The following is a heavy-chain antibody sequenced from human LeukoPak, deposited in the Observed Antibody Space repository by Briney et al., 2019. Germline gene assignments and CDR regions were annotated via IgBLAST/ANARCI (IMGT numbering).Heavy chain of an antibody. CDR3: ARVNPPAYCGGDCQQYWYFDL. J-gene: IGHJ2*01. CDR1: GGSISSYY. V-gene: IGHV4-4*07. CDR2: IYPGGST. Sequence: PSETLSLTCTVSGGSISSYYWSWIRQPAGKGLEWIGRIYPGGSTNYNPSLKSRVTMSVDASQNQFSLKLSSVTAADTAVYYCARVNPPAYCGGDCQQYWYFDLWGRGTLVTVSS. D-gene: IGHD2-21*01.